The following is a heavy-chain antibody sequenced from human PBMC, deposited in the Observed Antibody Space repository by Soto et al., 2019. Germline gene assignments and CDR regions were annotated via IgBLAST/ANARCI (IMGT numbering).Heavy chain of an antibody. J-gene: IGHJ4*02. Sequence: EVQLVESGGGLVKPGGSLRLSCAASGFTFSKAWMNWVRQAPGKGLEWVGRFKSKTDGGTTDYAAPVKGRFTISGDDSNNTWYLQLKTLNTEDTAVYYCTMVPVRGSSGDYWGQGTLVTVSS. CDR1: GFTFSKAW. CDR2: FKSKTDGGTT. V-gene: IGHV3-15*07. CDR3: TMVPVRGSSGDY. D-gene: IGHD2-15*01.